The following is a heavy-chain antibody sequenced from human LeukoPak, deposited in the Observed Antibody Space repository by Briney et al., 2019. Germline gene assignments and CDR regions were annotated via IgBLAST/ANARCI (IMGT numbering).Heavy chain of an antibody. CDR2: IYYSGST. V-gene: IGHV4-30-4*01. CDR1: GGSISSGDYY. Sequence: SQTLSLTCTVSGGSISSGDYYWSWIRQPPGKGLEWIGYIYYSGSTYYNPSLKSRVTISVDTSKNQFSLKLSSVTAADTAVCYCASRYSSGRLTFDIWGQGTMVTVSS. D-gene: IGHD6-19*01. CDR3: ASRYSSGRLTFDI. J-gene: IGHJ3*02.